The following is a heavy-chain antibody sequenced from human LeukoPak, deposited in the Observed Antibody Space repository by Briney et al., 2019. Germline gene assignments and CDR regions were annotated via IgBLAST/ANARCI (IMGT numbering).Heavy chain of an antibody. CDR1: GFSLTTSGVG. D-gene: IGHD4-23*01. CDR2: IYWDDDK. J-gene: IGHJ6*02. Sequence: SGPTLVKPTQTLTLTCTFSGFSLTTSGVGVGWIRQPPGKALEWLALIYWDDDKRYSPSLKSRLTITKDTSKNQVVLTMTNMDPVDTATYYCAHGTPVGGNSMYYGVDVWGHGTTVTVSS. CDR3: AHGTPVGGNSMYYGVDV. V-gene: IGHV2-5*02.